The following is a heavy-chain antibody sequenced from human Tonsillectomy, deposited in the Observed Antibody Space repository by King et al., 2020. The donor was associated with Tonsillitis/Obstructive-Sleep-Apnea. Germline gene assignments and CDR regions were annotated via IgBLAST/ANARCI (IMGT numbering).Heavy chain of an antibody. J-gene: IGHJ4*02. D-gene: IGHD6-6*01. CDR2: ISYDGSNT. CDR3: ARDLEAWTEYSSSYFDY. Sequence: VQLVESGGGVVQPGRSLRLSCAASGFTFSSYTMHWVRQAPGKGLEWVAVISYDGSNTYYADSVKGQFTISSDDSKNTLHLQMNSLRAEDTAVYYCARDLEAWTEYSSSYFDYWGQGTLVTVSS. CDR1: GFTFSSYT. V-gene: IGHV3-30*01.